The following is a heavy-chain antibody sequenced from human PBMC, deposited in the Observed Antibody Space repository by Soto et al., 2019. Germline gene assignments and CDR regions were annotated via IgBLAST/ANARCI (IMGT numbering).Heavy chain of an antibody. V-gene: IGHV3-33*08. CDR3: ASLIAAREGFDY. Sequence: GGSLRLSCAASGFTFSSYDMHWVRQAPGKGLEWVSAIWYNRSNKYYADSVKGRFTISRDNAKNTLYLQMNSLRAEDTAVYYCASLIAAREGFDYWGQGTLVTVSS. CDR1: GFTFSSYD. D-gene: IGHD6-13*01. CDR2: IWYNRSNK. J-gene: IGHJ4*02.